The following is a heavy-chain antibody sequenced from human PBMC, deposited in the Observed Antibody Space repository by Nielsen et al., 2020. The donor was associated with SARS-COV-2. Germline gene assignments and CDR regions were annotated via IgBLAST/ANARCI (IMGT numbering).Heavy chain of an antibody. CDR1: GGSISSYY. J-gene: IGHJ5*02. Sequence: SETLSLTCTVSGGSISSYYWSWIRQPPGKGLGWIGYIYYSGSTNYNPSLKSRVTISVDTSKNQFSLKLSSVTAADTAVYYCAKTTAGAPWFDPWGQGTLVTVSS. V-gene: IGHV4-59*13. CDR3: AKTTAGAPWFDP. CDR2: IYYSGST. D-gene: IGHD6-19*01.